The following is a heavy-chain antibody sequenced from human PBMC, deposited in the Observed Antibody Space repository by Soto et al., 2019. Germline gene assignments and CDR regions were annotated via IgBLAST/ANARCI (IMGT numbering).Heavy chain of an antibody. D-gene: IGHD2-15*01. V-gene: IGHV3-74*02. CDR2: IHSDGSVS. J-gene: IGHJ6*03. CDR3: ARGDCVGGTCYSLAGSFYYYRDV. CDR1: GFTFSNYW. Sequence: EVQLVESGGGLVQPGGSLRLSCAASGFTFSNYWMYWVRQAPGKGLEWVSRIHSDGSVSSYADSVKGRLTISRDNVKNTLYLQMDSLRAEDTAVYYCARGDCVGGTCYSLAGSFYYYRDVWGKGTTVTVFS.